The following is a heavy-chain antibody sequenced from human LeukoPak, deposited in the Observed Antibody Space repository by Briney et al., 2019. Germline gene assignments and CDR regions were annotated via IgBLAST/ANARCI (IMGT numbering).Heavy chain of an antibody. CDR2: IYYSGST. Sequence: SETLSLTCTVSGGSISSYYWSWIRQPPGKGLEWIGYIYYSGSTNYNPSLKSRVTISVDTSKNQFSLKLSSVTAADTAVYYCARLNEGYFDYWDQGTLVTVSS. J-gene: IGHJ4*02. CDR1: GGSISSYY. CDR3: ARLNEGYFDY. D-gene: IGHD1-1*01. V-gene: IGHV4-59*08.